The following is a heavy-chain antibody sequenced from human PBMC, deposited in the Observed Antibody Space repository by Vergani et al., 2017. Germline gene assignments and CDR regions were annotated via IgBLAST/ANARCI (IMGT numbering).Heavy chain of an antibody. Sequence: EVQLVESGGGIVKPGGSLRLSCVASGFSFRNAWMNWVRRTPGKGLEWVGRIKSTFDRGTTDYAAAVKGRFTISRDDSKNTLFLQMNGLKTEDIGVYCCTTDPRYCGDGSCYWLRDHHYYGMDVWGQGTTVTVSS. J-gene: IGHJ6*02. D-gene: IGHD2-21*01. CDR1: GFSFRNAW. CDR3: TTDPRYCGDGSCYWLRDHHYYGMDV. CDR2: IKSTFDRGTT. V-gene: IGHV3-15*07.